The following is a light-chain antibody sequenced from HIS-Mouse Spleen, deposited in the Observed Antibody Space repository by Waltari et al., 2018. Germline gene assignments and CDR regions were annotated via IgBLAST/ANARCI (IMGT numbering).Light chain of an antibody. J-gene: IGKJ2*01. CDR3: LQDYNYPQT. CDR1: QGIGND. V-gene: IGKV1-6*01. CDR2: ASS. Sequence: AIQMTPSPSSLSASVGNRFTITCRASQGIGNDLGWYQQKPGKAPKLLIYASSSLQSGVPSRLSGSGSGTDFTLTISSLQPEDFATYYCLQDYNYPQTFGQGTKLEIK.